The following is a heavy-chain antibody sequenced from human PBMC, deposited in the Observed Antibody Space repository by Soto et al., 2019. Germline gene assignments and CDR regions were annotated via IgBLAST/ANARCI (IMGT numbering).Heavy chain of an antibody. CDR3: TRDPYGGSRYYFDS. Sequence: QVQLVESGGGVAQPGKSLSLSCAASGFSFPNYAMHWVRRAPAKGLGWVAVIWYDGSNKYYADSVKGRFTISKDNSQTTVYLQMNSLRAEDTAVYYCTRDPYGGSRYYFDSWGQGTLVTVSS. D-gene: IGHD1-26*01. V-gene: IGHV3-33*01. CDR1: GFSFPNYA. CDR2: IWYDGSNK. J-gene: IGHJ4*02.